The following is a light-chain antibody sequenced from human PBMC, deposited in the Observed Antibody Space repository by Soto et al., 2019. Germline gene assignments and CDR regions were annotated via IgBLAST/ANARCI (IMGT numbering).Light chain of an antibody. CDR2: AAS. V-gene: IGKV3-20*01. CDR1: QGVSRNH. Sequence: PGETATLPSRFSQGVSRNHLAWYQQKPGQAPRLLIYAASTRATGVTGRFSGSGSWTEFTLTISRLEPEDFAVYYCQVYGGRPPITFGQGTRLEIK. J-gene: IGKJ5*01. CDR3: QVYGGRPPIT.